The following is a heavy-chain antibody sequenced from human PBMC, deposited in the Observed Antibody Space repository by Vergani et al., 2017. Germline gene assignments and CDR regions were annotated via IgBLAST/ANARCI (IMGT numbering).Heavy chain of an antibody. CDR3: ARYCSSTSCYRVSSDI. CDR1: GGSISSGSYY. J-gene: IGHJ3*02. Sequence: QVQLQESGPGLVKPSQTLSLTCTVSGGSISSGSYYWSWIRQPAGKGLEWIGRIYTSGSTNYNPSLKSRVTMSVDTSKNQFSLKLSSVTAADTAVYYCARYCSSTSCYRVSSDIWGQGTMVTVSS. V-gene: IGHV4-61*02. D-gene: IGHD2-2*02. CDR2: IYTSGST.